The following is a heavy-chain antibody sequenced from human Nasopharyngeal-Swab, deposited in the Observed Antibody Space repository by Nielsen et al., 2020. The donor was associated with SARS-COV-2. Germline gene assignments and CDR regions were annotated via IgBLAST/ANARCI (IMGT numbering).Heavy chain of an antibody. Sequence: ASVKVSCKASGYIFTNYYIHWVRQAPGQGLEWMGVINPSIYSTTYAQKFQGRVSMTRDTSTSTVYMEVSSLTSEDTAMYFCARDFYGSGTYYFDYWGQGTLVTVSS. CDR2: INPSIYST. CDR1: GYIFTNYY. J-gene: IGHJ4*02. CDR3: ARDFYGSGTYYFDY. V-gene: IGHV1-46*01. D-gene: IGHD3-10*01.